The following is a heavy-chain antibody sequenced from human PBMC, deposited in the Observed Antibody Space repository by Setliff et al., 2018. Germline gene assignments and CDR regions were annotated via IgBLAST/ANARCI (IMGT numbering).Heavy chain of an antibody. V-gene: IGHV4-34*01. CDR3: RYWSGYYNNDY. D-gene: IGHD3-3*01. CDR1: GGSFTNYY. CDR2: INHSGST. Sequence: PSETLSLTCTVYGGSFTNYYWGWIRQSPGKGLEWIGEINHSGSTNYNPSLKSRLTISVDASTNQFSLKLYSVTAADTAVYYCRYWSGYYNNDYWCQGTLVTVSS. J-gene: IGHJ4*02.